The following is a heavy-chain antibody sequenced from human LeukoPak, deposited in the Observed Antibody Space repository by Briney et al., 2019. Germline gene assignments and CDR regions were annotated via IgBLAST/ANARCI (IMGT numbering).Heavy chain of an antibody. CDR1: GFTFSSYG. V-gene: IGHV3-33*06. CDR3: AEAGSPHYYYYYMDV. CDR2: IWYDGSNK. J-gene: IGHJ6*03. Sequence: GRSLRLSCAASGFTFSSYGMHWVRQAPGKGLEWVAVIWYDGSNKYYADSVKGRFTISRDNSKNTLYLQMNSLRAEDTAVYYCAEAGSPHYYYYYMDVWGKGTTVTVSS.